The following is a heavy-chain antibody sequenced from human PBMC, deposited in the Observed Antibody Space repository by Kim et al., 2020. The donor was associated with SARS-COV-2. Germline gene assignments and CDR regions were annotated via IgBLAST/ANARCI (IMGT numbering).Heavy chain of an antibody. CDR1: GGSISSSSYY. D-gene: IGHD3-10*01. CDR2: IYYSGST. CDR3: ARPTRRRFSSGSYFAFDY. V-gene: IGHV4-39*01. J-gene: IGHJ4*02. Sequence: SETLSLTCTVSGGSISSSSYYWGWIRQPPGKGLEWIGSIYYSGSTYYNPSLKSRVTISVDTSKNQFSLKLSSVTAADTAVYYCARPTRRRFSSGSYFAFDYWGQGTLVTVSS.